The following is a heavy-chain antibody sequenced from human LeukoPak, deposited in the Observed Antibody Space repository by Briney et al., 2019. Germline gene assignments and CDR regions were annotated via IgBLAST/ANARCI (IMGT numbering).Heavy chain of an antibody. V-gene: IGHV4-59*01. CDR2: IYYSGST. CDR1: GGSISSYY. CDR3: ARLDIVVVPAALWYFDY. D-gene: IGHD2-2*03. Sequence: SETLSLTCTVSGGSISSYYWSWIRQPPGKGLEWIGYIYYSGSTNYNPSLKSRVTISVDTSKNQFSLKLSSVTAADTAVYYCARLDIVVVPAALWYFDYWGQGTLVTVSS. J-gene: IGHJ4*02.